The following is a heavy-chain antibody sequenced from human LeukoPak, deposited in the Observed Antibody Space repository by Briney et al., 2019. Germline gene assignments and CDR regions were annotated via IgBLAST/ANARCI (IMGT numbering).Heavy chain of an antibody. D-gene: IGHD3-22*01. Sequence: SETLSLTCTVSGGSISSYYWSWIRQPPGKGLEWIGYIYYSGSTNYNPSLKRRVTISVDTSKNQFSLKLSSVTAADTAVYYCARGGSLVYYDSSGPFDYWGQGTLVTVSS. CDR3: ARGGSLVYYDSSGPFDY. CDR2: IYYSGST. CDR1: GGSISSYY. V-gene: IGHV4-59*08. J-gene: IGHJ4*02.